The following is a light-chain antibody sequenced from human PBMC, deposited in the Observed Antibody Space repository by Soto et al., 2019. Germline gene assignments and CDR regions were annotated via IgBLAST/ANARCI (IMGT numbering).Light chain of an antibody. Sequence: QSALTQPASVSGSPGQSITISCTGTSYDVGSYNLVSWYQQHPGKAPKLMIYEDTKRPSGVSNRFSGSKSGNTASLTISGLQAEDEADYYCCSYASSNTYVFATGTKLTVL. CDR3: CSYASSNTYV. V-gene: IGLV2-23*01. J-gene: IGLJ1*01. CDR1: SYDVGSYNL. CDR2: EDT.